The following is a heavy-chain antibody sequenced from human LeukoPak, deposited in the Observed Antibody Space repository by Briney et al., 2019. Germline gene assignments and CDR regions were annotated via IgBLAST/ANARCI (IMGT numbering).Heavy chain of an antibody. Sequence: GGSLRLSCAASGFTFSDYYMSWIRQARGKGLEWVSYISSSGSTIYYADSVKGRFTISRDNAKNSLYLQMNSLRAEDTAVYYCARDKKTLWFGELIPRAPMDVWGQGTTVTVSS. D-gene: IGHD3-10*01. CDR1: GFTFSDYY. J-gene: IGHJ6*02. V-gene: IGHV3-11*01. CDR2: ISSSGSTI. CDR3: ARDKKTLWFGELIPRAPMDV.